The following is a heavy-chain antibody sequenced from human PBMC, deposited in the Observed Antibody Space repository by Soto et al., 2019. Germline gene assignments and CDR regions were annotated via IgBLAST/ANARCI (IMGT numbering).Heavy chain of an antibody. CDR2: INHSGST. CDR1: GGSFSGYY. Sequence: SETLSLTCAVYGGSFSGYYWSWIRQPPGKGLEWIGEINHSGSTNYNPSLKSRVTISVDTSKNQFSLKLSPVTAADTAVYYCARFSGWYFGYYYGMDVWGQGTTVTVSS. J-gene: IGHJ6*02. CDR3: ARFSGWYFGYYYGMDV. D-gene: IGHD6-19*01. V-gene: IGHV4-34*01.